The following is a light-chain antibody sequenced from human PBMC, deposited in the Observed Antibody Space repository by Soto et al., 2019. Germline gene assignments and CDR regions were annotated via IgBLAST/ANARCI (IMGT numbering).Light chain of an antibody. CDR1: QNIGNF. J-gene: IGKJ2*01. Sequence: DIQMTQSPSSLSASVGDRVTITCRASQNIGNFVNWYQQKAGRAPNLLIHFPASLQSGVPSRFSATGSETDFTLTISSLQPEDFATYYCQQTHTIPYTFGQGTTLEI. V-gene: IGKV1-39*01. CDR2: FPA. CDR3: QQTHTIPYT.